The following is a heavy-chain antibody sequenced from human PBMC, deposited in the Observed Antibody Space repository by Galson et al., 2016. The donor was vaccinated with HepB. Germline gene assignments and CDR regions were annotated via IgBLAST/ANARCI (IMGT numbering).Heavy chain of an antibody. J-gene: IGHJ6*03. CDR1: GLTFSSYG. D-gene: IGHD3-10*01. CDR2: ISSDGSIK. CDR3: AKEPYGLRYYYYMDV. V-gene: IGHV3-30*18. Sequence: SLRLSCAASGLTFSSYGMHWVRQAPGKGLEWVAVISSDGSIKYYADSVKGRFTISRDNSKNTLYLQMNSLRAEDTAVLYCAKEPYGLRYYYYMDVWGKGTTVTVSS.